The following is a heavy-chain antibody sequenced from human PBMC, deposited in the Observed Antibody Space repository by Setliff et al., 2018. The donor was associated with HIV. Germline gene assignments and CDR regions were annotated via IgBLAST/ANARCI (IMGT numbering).Heavy chain of an antibody. V-gene: IGHV4-59*08. Sequence: SETLSLTCTVSGGSISSYYWSWIRQPPGKGLEWIGYIYYSGSTNYNPSLKSRVTISVDTSKNQFSLKLSSVTAADTAVYYCARRDNYGDYGGAYWGQGTLVTVSS. CDR1: GGSISSYY. D-gene: IGHD4-17*01. J-gene: IGHJ4*02. CDR3: ARRDNYGDYGGAY. CDR2: IYYSGST.